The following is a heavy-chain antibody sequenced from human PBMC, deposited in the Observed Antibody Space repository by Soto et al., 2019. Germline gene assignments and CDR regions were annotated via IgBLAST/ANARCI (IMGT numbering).Heavy chain of an antibody. CDR1: GFSLSNYA. D-gene: IGHD3-16*01. Sequence: GGSLRLSCAVSGFSLSNYAMSWFRQAPGKGLEWVANIKEDGSEKYYVDSVKGRFTISRDNAKNSLYLQMNTLRAEDTAIYYCAKGVPLVYYGMDVWGQGTTVTVSS. CDR3: AKGVPLVYYGMDV. J-gene: IGHJ6*02. CDR2: IKEDGSEK. V-gene: IGHV3-7*01.